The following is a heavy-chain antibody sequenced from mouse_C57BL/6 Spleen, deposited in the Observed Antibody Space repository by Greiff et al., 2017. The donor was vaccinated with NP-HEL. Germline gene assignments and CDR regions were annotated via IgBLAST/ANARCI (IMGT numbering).Heavy chain of an antibody. CDR2: IYPGDGDT. Sequence: QVQLKESGAELVKPGASVKISCKASGYAFSSYWMNWVKQRPGKGLEWIGQIYPGDGDTNSNGKFNGQATLTADKSSSTAYMQLSSPTADDSAVYVCERYSGGLADWGQGTPVTVSA. CDR1: GYAFSSYW. V-gene: IGHV1-80*01. CDR3: ERYSGGLAD. J-gene: IGHJ3*01.